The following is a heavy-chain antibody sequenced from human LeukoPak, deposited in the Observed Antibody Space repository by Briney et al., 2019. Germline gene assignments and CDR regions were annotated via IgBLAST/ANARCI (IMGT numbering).Heavy chain of an antibody. CDR1: GYTFTSYD. J-gene: IGHJ2*01. CDR2: MNPNSGNT. CDR3: ARGQRNGKSYWYFDL. V-gene: IGHV1-8*03. Sequence: ASVTVSCKASGYTFTSYDINWVRQPTGQGLEWMGWMNPNSGNTGYAQKFQGRVTITRNASIGTAYMELSSLRSEDTAVYCYARGQRNGKSYWYFDLLGRGNLVNGSS. D-gene: IGHD2-2*01.